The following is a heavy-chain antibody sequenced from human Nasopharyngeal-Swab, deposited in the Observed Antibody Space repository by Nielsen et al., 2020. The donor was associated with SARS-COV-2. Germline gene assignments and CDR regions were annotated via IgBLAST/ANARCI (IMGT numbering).Heavy chain of an antibody. CDR3: ARGSGGNSFRWVLGKTPAYYFDY. CDR1: GFTFSSYW. V-gene: IGHV3-7*01. CDR2: IKQDGSEK. Sequence: GESLKISCAASGFTFSSYWMSWVRQAPGKGPEWVANIKQDGSEKYYVDSVKGRFTISRDNAKNSLYLQMNSLRAEDTAVYYCARGSGGNSFRWVLGKTPAYYFDYWGQGTLVTVSS. J-gene: IGHJ4*02. D-gene: IGHD4-23*01.